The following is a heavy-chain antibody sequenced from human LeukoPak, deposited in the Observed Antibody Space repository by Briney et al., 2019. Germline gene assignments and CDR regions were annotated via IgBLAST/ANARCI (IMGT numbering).Heavy chain of an antibody. CDR3: ARGFSSGWYGGN. D-gene: IGHD6-19*01. Sequence: PGGSLRLSCAASGFTFNTYSMNWVRQAPGKGLEWVSVIYSGGSTYYADSVKGRFTISRDNSKNTLYLQMNSLRAEDTAVYYCARGFSSGWYGGNWGQGTLVTVSS. CDR1: GFTFNTYS. J-gene: IGHJ4*02. CDR2: IYSGGST. V-gene: IGHV3-53*01.